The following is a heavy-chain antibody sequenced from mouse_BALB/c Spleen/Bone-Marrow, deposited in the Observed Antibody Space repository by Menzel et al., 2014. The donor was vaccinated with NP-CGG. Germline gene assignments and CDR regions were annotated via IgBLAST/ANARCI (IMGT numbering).Heavy chain of an antibody. Sequence: EVQLQQSGAELVKPGASVKLSCTASGFNIKDTYMHWVKQRPEQGLEWIVGIDPANGNTKYDPKFQGKATIIADTSSNTAYLQLSSLTSEDTAVYYCAYYRYDEGGFAFWGQGTLVTVSA. D-gene: IGHD2-14*01. J-gene: IGHJ3*01. CDR3: AYYRYDEGGFAF. CDR2: IDPANGNT. CDR1: GFNIKDTY. V-gene: IGHV14-3*02.